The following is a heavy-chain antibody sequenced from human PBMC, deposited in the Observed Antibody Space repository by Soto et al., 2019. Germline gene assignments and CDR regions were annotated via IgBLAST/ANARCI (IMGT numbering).Heavy chain of an antibody. V-gene: IGHV3-30*18. CDR1: GFTWSRQD. CDR3: VKGGWYGSASPSDR. D-gene: IGHD6-6*01. Sequence: QEQLVESGGDVVQPGGSLRLSCAASGFTWSRQDMHWVRQAPGKGLEWVAVLSYEGIAQYYADSVKGRFTISRDNSKNTLYLEMNSLRVEDTALYYCVKGGWYGSASPSDRWGQGTLVTVSS. J-gene: IGHJ5*02. CDR2: LSYEGIAQ.